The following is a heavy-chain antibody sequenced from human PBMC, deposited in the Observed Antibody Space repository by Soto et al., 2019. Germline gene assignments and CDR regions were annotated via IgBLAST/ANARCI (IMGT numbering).Heavy chain of an antibody. CDR2: ISSSSSTI. J-gene: IGHJ4*02. D-gene: IGHD2-2*01. CDR3: ARGKDRTSSYYDY. Sequence: EVQLVESGGGLVQPGGSLRLSCAASGFTFSSYSMNWVRQAPGKGLEWVSYISSSSSTIYYADSVKGRFTISRDNAKNSLYLQMNSLRAEDTAVYYCARGKDRTSSYYDYWGQGTLVTVSS. V-gene: IGHV3-48*01. CDR1: GFTFSSYS.